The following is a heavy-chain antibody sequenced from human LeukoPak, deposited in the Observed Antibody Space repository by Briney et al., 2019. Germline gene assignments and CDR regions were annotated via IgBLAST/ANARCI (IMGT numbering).Heavy chain of an antibody. CDR1: GFTFSTYS. CDR3: ARGTMFPYYFDY. D-gene: IGHD3-10*02. CDR2: ISSSSSYI. J-gene: IGHJ4*02. Sequence: GGSLRLSCAASGFTFSTYSMNWVRQAPGKGLEWVSFISSSSSYIYYADSVKGRFTISRDNAKNSLYLQMNSLRAEDTAVYYCARGTMFPYYFDYWGQGTLVTVSS. V-gene: IGHV3-21*01.